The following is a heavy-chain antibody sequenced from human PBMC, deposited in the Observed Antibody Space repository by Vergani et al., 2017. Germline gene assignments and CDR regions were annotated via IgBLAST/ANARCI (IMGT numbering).Heavy chain of an antibody. J-gene: IGHJ3*02. CDR1: GGSISSYY. CDR2: IYYSGST. D-gene: IGHD3-10*01. Sequence: QVQLQESGPGLVKPSETLSLTCTVSGGSISSYYWSWIRQPPGKGLEWIGYIYYSGSTNYNPSLKSRVTISVDTSKNQFSLKLGSVTAADTAVYYWARAPGKGMKYAFDIWGQGTMVTVSS. CDR3: ARAPGKGMKYAFDI. V-gene: IGHV4-59*01.